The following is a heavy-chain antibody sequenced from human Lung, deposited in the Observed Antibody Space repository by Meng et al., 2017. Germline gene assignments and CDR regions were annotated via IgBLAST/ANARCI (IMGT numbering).Heavy chain of an antibody. CDR1: GDSISSGDHY. Sequence: QVQLQESGPGLVKPSQTLSLTCTVSGDSISSGDHYWNWIRQHSGKGLEYIGSIYYTGSTHYSPSLQSRVTISVDTSKNQFSLQLSSVTAADTALYYCARGENITTMVPRWFDPWGQGTLVTVSS. D-gene: IGHD1-14*01. CDR3: ARGENITTMVPRWFDP. J-gene: IGHJ5*02. CDR2: IYYTGST. V-gene: IGHV4-31*03.